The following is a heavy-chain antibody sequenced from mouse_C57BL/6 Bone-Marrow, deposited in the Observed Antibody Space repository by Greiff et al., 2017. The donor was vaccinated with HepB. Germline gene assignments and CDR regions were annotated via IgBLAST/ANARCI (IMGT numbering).Heavy chain of an antibody. CDR2: IDPNSGGT. CDR3: ARVGYGDSSSYYYAMDY. J-gene: IGHJ4*01. V-gene: IGHV1-62-3*01. Sequence: QVQLQQPGAELVKPGASVKLSCKASGYTFTSYWMHWVKQRPGRGLEWIGRIDPNSGGTKYNEKFKSKATLTVDKPSSTAYLQLGSLTSEDTAIYYCARVGYGDSSSYYYAMDYWGQGTSVTVSS. D-gene: IGHD1-1*01. CDR1: GYTFTSYW.